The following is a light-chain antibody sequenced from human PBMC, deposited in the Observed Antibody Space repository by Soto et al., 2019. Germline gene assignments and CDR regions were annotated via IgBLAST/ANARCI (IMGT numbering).Light chain of an antibody. CDR2: DAS. CDR3: QQRKNWQVT. J-gene: IGKJ5*01. Sequence: EMVLTQAPATLSLSPGERATLSCGASQSVSSYLAWYQQKPGQAPRLLIYDASNRATGIPARFSGSGSGTDFTLTISSLEPEDFAVYYCQQRKNWQVTFGQATRLE. V-gene: IGKV3-11*01. CDR1: QSVSSY.